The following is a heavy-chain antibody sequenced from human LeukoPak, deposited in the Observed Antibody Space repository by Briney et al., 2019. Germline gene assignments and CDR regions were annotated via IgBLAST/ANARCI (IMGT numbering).Heavy chain of an antibody. CDR3: ARDQVVQGAPDYGMDV. D-gene: IGHD2-15*01. CDR2: ISSSSSYI. J-gene: IGHJ6*02. CDR1: GFTFSNYA. Sequence: GGSLRLSCAASGFTFSNYAMSWVRQAPGKGLEWVSSISSSSSYIYYADSVKGRFTISRDNAKNSLYLQMNSLRAEDTAVYYCARDQVVQGAPDYGMDVWGQGTTVTVSS. V-gene: IGHV3-21*01.